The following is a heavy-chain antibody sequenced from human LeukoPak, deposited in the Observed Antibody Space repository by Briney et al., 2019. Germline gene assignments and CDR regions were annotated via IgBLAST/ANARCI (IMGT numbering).Heavy chain of an antibody. CDR2: IYTSGST. CDR3: AREAPATAMGLVYYYMDV. V-gene: IGHV4-4*07. J-gene: IGHJ6*03. Sequence: SETLSLTCTVSGGSISSCYWSWIRQPAGKGLEWIGRIYTSGSTNYNPSLKSRVTMSVDTSKSQFSLKLSSVTAADTAVYYCAREAPATAMGLVYYYMDVWGKGTTVTVSS. D-gene: IGHD5-18*01. CDR1: GGSISSCY.